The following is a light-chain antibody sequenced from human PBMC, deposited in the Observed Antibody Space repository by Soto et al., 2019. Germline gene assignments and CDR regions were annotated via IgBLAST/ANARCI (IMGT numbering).Light chain of an antibody. CDR3: QQYGRSPYT. V-gene: IGKV3-20*01. CDR1: QSVSNRY. CDR2: RVS. Sequence: EVVLTQSPGTLSLSPGEGAALSVGASQSVSNRYFAWYQQKPGQAPRLLIYRVSSRATGIPDRFSGSGSGTDFTLTISRLEPEDFAVYYCQQYGRSPYTFGQGTKVDIK. J-gene: IGKJ2*01.